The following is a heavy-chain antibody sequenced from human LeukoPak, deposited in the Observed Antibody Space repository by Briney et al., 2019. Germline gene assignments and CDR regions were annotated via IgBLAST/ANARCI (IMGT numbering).Heavy chain of an antibody. Sequence: ASVKVSCKASGYTFTSHAINWVRQAPGQGLEWMGRIIPILGIANYAQKFQGRVTITADKSTSTAYMELSSLRSEDTAVYYCVKVGNPQNGIAAAGTIDYWGQGTLVTVSS. CDR3: VKVGNPQNGIAAAGTIDY. CDR1: GYTFTSHA. J-gene: IGHJ4*02. CDR2: IIPILGIA. V-gene: IGHV1-69*04. D-gene: IGHD6-13*01.